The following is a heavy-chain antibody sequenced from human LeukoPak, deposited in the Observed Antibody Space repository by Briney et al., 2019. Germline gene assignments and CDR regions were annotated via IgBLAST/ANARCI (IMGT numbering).Heavy chain of an antibody. J-gene: IGHJ4*02. D-gene: IGHD6-25*01. Sequence: PGGSLRLSCAASGFTFDDYGMSWVRQAPGKGLEWGSSISSSSSYIYYADSVKGRFTISRDNAKNSLYLQMNSLRAEDTAVYYCAKNPAAGRTYYFDYWGQGTLVTVSS. V-gene: IGHV3-21*01. CDR1: GFTFDDYG. CDR2: ISSSSSYI. CDR3: AKNPAAGRTYYFDY.